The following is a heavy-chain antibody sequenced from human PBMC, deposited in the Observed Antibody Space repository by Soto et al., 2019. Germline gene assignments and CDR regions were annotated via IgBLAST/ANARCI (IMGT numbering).Heavy chain of an antibody. CDR2: IYYSGST. V-gene: IGHV4-31*03. CDR3: AVSSSGRAGHHYYGMDV. J-gene: IGHJ6*02. Sequence: SETLSLTCTVSGGSISSGGYYWSWIRQHPGKGLEWIGYIYYSGSTYYNPSLKSRVTISVDTSKNQFSLKASDTAMYYCAVSSSGRAGHHYYGMDVWGQGTTVTVSS. D-gene: IGHD3-22*01. CDR1: GGSISSGGYY.